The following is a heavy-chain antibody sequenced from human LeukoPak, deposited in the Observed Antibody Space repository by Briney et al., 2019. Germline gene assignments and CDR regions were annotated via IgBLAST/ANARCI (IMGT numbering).Heavy chain of an antibody. J-gene: IGHJ6*03. CDR2: VYYSGTT. CDR1: GASISSSSYY. Sequence: PSETLSLTCTVSGASISSSSYYWGWIRQPPGKGLEWIGYVYYSGTTNYNPSLKSRVTISVDTSKNQFSLRLTSVTAADTAVYYCARVRIGGKYYYYYMDVWGKGTTVTVSS. V-gene: IGHV4-61*05. CDR3: ARVRIGGKYYYYYMDV. D-gene: IGHD1-26*01.